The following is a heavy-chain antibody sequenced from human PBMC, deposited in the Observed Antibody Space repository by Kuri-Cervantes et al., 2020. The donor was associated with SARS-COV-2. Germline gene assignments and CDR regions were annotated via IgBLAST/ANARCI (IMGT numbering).Heavy chain of an antibody. Sequence: SVKVSCKASGGTFSSYAISWVRQAPGQGLEWMGAIIPIFGTANYAQKFQGRVTITTDESTSTAYMELSSLRSEDTAVYYCASGGPILFNGFDPWGQGTLVTVSS. CDR1: GGTFSSYA. CDR3: ASGGPILFNGFDP. J-gene: IGHJ5*02. D-gene: IGHD2-15*01. V-gene: IGHV1-69*05. CDR2: IIPIFGTA.